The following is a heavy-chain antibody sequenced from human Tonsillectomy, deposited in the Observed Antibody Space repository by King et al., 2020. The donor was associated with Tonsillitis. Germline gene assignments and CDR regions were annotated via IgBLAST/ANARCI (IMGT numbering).Heavy chain of an antibody. CDR2: ISDNGRDT. CDR1: GFPFSNYA. CDR3: AKDPNRGGWYKGACDI. D-gene: IGHD6-19*01. Sequence: VQLVESGGDLVQPGGSLRLSCAASGFPFSNYAMSWVRQAPGKGLEWVSGISDNGRDTSSAASVKGRFTISSDNSKNTLYLQMNRLRAEDTAVYYCAKDPNRGGWYKGACDIWGQGRTVTVSS. J-gene: IGHJ3*02. V-gene: IGHV3-23*04.